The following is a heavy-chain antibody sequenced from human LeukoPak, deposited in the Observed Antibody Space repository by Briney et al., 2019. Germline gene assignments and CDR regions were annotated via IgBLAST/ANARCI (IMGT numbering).Heavy chain of an antibody. CDR2: VFHTGIT. Sequence: SETLSLTCTVSSGSITTYYWNWIRQSPGKRPEWIGYVFHTGITEYNPSLESRVTMPMDTSKRQFSLSLTSVTTADTARYYCARGPRWRGSGRSYYYGMDVWGNGTTVTVSS. V-gene: IGHV4-59*01. CDR3: ARGPRWRGSGRSYYYGMDV. D-gene: IGHD3-10*01. CDR1: SGSITTYY. J-gene: IGHJ6*04.